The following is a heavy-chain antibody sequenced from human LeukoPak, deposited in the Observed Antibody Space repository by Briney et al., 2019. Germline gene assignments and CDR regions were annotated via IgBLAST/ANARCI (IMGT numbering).Heavy chain of an antibody. CDR1: GFTFNNYA. Sequence: PGGSLRLSCVTSGFTFNNYAMNWVRQAPGKGLEWVSGITGSGGRTHYADSVKGRFTISRDNSKSTLYLQMNSLRAEDTALYYCAKDGVVGARRNYMDVWGKGTTVTVSS. CDR2: ITGSGGRT. J-gene: IGHJ6*03. CDR3: AKDGVVGARRNYMDV. D-gene: IGHD1-26*01. V-gene: IGHV3-23*01.